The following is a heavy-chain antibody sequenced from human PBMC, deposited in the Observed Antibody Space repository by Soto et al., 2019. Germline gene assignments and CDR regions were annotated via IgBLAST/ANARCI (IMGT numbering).Heavy chain of an antibody. Sequence: QVQLVQSGAEVKKPGSSVKVSCKASGGTFSSYTISWVRQAPGQGLEWMGRIIPILGIANYAQKFQGRVTITAVKSTSTAYMELSSLRSEDTAVYYCAYYYGSGSSSSPFDYWGQGTLVTVSS. CDR2: IIPILGIA. J-gene: IGHJ4*02. D-gene: IGHD3-10*01. CDR3: AYYYGSGSSSSPFDY. V-gene: IGHV1-69*02. CDR1: GGTFSSYT.